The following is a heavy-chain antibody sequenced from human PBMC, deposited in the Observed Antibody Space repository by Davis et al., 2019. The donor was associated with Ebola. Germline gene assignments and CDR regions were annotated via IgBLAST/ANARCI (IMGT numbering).Heavy chain of an antibody. D-gene: IGHD3-10*01. Sequence: AASVKVSCKASGGTFSSYAISWVRQAPGQGLEWMGRIIPILGIANYAQKFQGRVTITADKSTSTAYMELSSLRSEDTAVYYCARWGSGRPNYYYYGIDVWGQGTTVTVSS. V-gene: IGHV1-69*04. CDR3: ARWGSGRPNYYYYGIDV. CDR2: IIPILGIA. CDR1: GGTFSSYA. J-gene: IGHJ6*02.